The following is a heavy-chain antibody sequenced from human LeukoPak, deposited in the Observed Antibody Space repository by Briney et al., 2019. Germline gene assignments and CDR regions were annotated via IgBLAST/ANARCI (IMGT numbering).Heavy chain of an antibody. V-gene: IGHV3-30*02. J-gene: IGHJ4*02. CDR3: AKDLSGGYHSYYFDF. CDR2: IRFDASNY. Sequence: GGTLRLSCAASGFTFSSYGMSWVRQAPGKGLKWVAFIRFDASNYYYTDSVKGRFTISRDNSKNTLYLQMNSLINEDTAVYFCAKDLSGGYHSYYFDFWGQGTPVTVSS. CDR1: GFTFSSYG. D-gene: IGHD5-18*01.